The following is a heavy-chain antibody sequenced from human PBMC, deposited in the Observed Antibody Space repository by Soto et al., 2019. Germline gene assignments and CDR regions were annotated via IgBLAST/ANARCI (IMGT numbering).Heavy chain of an antibody. CDR1: GDSIIGTGW. D-gene: IGHD3-22*01. CDR3: VRNGYYSLDV. J-gene: IGHJ6*02. CDR2: VYHIGAT. Sequence: QVQLQESGPGLVRPSGTLSLTCAVSGDSIIGTGWWSWVRQSPGKGLDWIGEVYHIGATNYNPSLKSRVTISVDTSRNQFSLNLGSVTAADTAVYYCVRNGYYSLDVWGQGTTVTVSS. V-gene: IGHV4-4*02.